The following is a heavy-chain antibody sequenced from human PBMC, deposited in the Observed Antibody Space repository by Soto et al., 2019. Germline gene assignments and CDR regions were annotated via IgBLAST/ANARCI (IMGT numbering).Heavy chain of an antibody. Sequence: EVQLAESGGGLVLTGGSLRLSCAASGFSFVSYWMHWVRQVPGEGLAWVSGINGNADNSDYADSVKGRFTISRDNAMNRLYLQMDSLRADDTGVYYCVRDFRGAVAGSEFDHWGQGTLVTVSS. CDR3: VRDFRGAVAGSEFDH. CDR2: INGNADNS. V-gene: IGHV3-74*01. J-gene: IGHJ4*02. D-gene: IGHD6-19*01. CDR1: GFSFVSYW.